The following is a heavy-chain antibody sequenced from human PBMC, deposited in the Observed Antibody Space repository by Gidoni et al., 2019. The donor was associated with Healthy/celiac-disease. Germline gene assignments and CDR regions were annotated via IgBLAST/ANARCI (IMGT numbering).Heavy chain of an antibody. V-gene: IGHV3-48*02. CDR1: GFTFRSYS. CDR3: ARDVRAMEGISMDV. J-gene: IGHJ6*02. D-gene: IGHD1-20*01. Sequence: EVQLVESGGGLVQPGGSLRLSCAASGFTFRSYSMNWVRQAPGKGLEWVSYISSSSSTIYYADSVKGRFTISRDNAKNSLYLQMNSLRDEDTAVYYCARDVRAMEGISMDVWGQGTTVTVSS. CDR2: ISSSSSTI.